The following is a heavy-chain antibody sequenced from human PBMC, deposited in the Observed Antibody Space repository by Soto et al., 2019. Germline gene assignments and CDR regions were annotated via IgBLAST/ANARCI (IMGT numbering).Heavy chain of an antibody. CDR3: ARRLAAGGGRRFFEL. D-gene: IGHD6-13*01. J-gene: IGHJ2*01. Sequence: QVHLVESGGGLVKPGVSLRLSWAASGFTFSDYYMRWIRQAPGKGLEWVSYINSSSSYTNYADSVKGLFTISRDNAKNSQSPQLNSLRAEDTAVYYCARRLAAGGGRRFFELWCRGTLVTVSS. CDR2: INSSSSYT. V-gene: IGHV3-11*05. CDR1: GFTFSDYY.